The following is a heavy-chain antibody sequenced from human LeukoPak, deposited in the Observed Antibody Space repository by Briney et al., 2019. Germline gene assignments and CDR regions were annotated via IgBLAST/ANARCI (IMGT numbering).Heavy chain of an antibody. CDR2: IYYSGST. J-gene: IGHJ4*02. V-gene: IGHV4-59*01. CDR1: SGSISSYY. D-gene: IGHD1-26*01. CDR3: ARVGGGSYSYFDY. Sequence: SETLSLTCTVSSGSISSYYWSWIRQPPGKGLEWIGYIYYSGSTNYNPSLKSRVTISVDTSKNQFSLKLSSVTAADTAVYYCARVGGGSYSYFDYWGQGTLVTVSS.